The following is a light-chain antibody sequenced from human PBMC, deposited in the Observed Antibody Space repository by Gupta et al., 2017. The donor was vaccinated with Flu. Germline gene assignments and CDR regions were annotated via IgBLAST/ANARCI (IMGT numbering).Light chain of an antibody. CDR2: GAS. CDR3: QQYNNWPPRDS. CDR1: QSVSSN. J-gene: IGKJ2*03. V-gene: IGKV3-15*01. Sequence: EIVMTQSPATLSVSPGERATLSCRASQSVSSNLAWYQQKPGQAPRLRIYGASTRATGIPARFSGSGSGTEFTLTISSRQSEDFAVYYCQQYNNWPPRDSFGQGTKLEIK.